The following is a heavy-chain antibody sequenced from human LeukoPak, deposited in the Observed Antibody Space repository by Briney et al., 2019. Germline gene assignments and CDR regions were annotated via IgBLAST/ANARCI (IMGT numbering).Heavy chain of an antibody. CDR3: ARFATTVTNYFDY. Sequence: GESLKISCKGSGYSFTSYWISWVRQMPGKGLEWMGRIDPSDSYTNYSPSFQGHVTISADKSISTAYLQWSSLKASDTAMYYCARFATTVTNYFDYWGQGTLVTVSS. CDR2: IDPSDSYT. V-gene: IGHV5-10-1*01. D-gene: IGHD4-17*01. J-gene: IGHJ4*02. CDR1: GYSFTSYW.